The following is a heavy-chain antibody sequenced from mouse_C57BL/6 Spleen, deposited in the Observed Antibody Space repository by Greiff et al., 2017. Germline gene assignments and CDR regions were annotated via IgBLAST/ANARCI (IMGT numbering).Heavy chain of an antibody. CDR3: ARLGTGLFAY. CDR1: GYTFTSYW. J-gene: IGHJ3*01. CDR2: IDPSDSYT. D-gene: IGHD4-1*01. Sequence: QVHVKQPGAELVMPGASVKLSCKASGYTFTSYWMHWVKQRPGQGLEWIGEIDPSDSYTNYNQKFKGKSTLTVDKSSSTAYMQLSSLTSEDSAVYDCARLGTGLFAYWGQGTLVTVSA. V-gene: IGHV1-69*01.